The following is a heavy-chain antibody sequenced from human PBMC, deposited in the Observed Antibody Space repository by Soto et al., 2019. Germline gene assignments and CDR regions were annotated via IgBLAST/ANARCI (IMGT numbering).Heavy chain of an antibody. D-gene: IGHD2-2*01. Sequence: QVQLQESGPGLVKPSETLSLTCTVSGGSISSYYWSWIRQPAGKGLEWIGRIYTSGSTNYNPSLKSRVTMSVDTSKNQFSLKLSSATAADTAVYYCARERYCSSTSCSHFDYWGQGTLVTVSS. V-gene: IGHV4-4*07. CDR1: GGSISSYY. CDR2: IYTSGST. CDR3: ARERYCSSTSCSHFDY. J-gene: IGHJ4*02.